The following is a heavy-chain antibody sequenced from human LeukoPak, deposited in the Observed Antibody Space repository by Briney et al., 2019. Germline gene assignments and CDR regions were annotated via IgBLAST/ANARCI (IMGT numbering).Heavy chain of an antibody. J-gene: IGHJ6*03. Sequence: SQTLSLTCTVSGGSISSGSYYWSWIRQPPGKGLEWIGEINHSGSTNYNPSLKSRVTISVDTSKNQFSLKLSSVTAADTAVYYCARATWDIVVVPAAYYYYMDVWGKGTTVTVSS. CDR2: INHSGST. V-gene: IGHV4-39*07. D-gene: IGHD2-2*01. CDR3: ARATWDIVVVPAAYYYYMDV. CDR1: GGSISSGSYY.